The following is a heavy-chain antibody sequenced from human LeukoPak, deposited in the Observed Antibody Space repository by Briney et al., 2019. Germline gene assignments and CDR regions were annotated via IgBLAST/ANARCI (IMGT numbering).Heavy chain of an antibody. Sequence: GSLRFSCAASGFTFNSFGMSWVRQAPGKGLEWLSYISSSSSTIYYADSVRGRFTISRDNAKNSLYLQINSLRADDTAVYYCARSHQRVGIEDYWGQGTLVTFSS. D-gene: IGHD1-26*01. V-gene: IGHV3-48*04. CDR3: ARSHQRVGIEDY. CDR1: GFTFNSFG. CDR2: ISSSSSTI. J-gene: IGHJ4*02.